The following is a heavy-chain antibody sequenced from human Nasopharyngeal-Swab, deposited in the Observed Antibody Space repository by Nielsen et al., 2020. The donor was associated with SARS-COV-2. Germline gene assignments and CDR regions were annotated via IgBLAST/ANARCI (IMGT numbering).Heavy chain of an antibody. Sequence: SETLSLTCTVSGGSISSYYWSWIRQPPGKGLEWIGYIYYSGSANYNPSLKSRVTISVDTSKNQFSLKLSSVTAADTAVYYCARDPNGGFDPWGQGTLVTVSS. V-gene: IGHV4-59*01. J-gene: IGHJ5*02. CDR3: ARDPNGGFDP. CDR1: GGSISSYY. CDR2: IYYSGSA. D-gene: IGHD3-10*01.